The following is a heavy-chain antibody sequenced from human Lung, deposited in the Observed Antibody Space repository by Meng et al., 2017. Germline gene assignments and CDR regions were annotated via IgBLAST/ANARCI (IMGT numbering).Heavy chain of an antibody. J-gene: IGHJ4*02. V-gene: IGHV4-34*01. Sequence: HVRLQQGGAGLVSPSETRSLTCVGSGGSFSDYYWSWIRQPPGKGLEWIGEINHSGSTNYNPSLESRATISVDTSQNNLSLKLSSVTAADSAVYYCARGPTTMAHDFDYWGQGTLVTVSS. CDR3: ARGPTTMAHDFDY. D-gene: IGHD4-11*01. CDR2: INHSGST. CDR1: GGSFSDYY.